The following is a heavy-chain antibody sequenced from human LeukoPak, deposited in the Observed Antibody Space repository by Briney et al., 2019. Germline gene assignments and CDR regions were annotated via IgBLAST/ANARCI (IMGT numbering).Heavy chain of an antibody. D-gene: IGHD1-26*01. V-gene: IGHV3-7*01. J-gene: IGHJ4*02. CDR2: INHNGNVN. CDR3: AREIVGTIKSYFDY. Sequence: GGSLRLSCAASGFTFSSYWMNWARQAPGKGLEWVASINHNGNVNYYVDSVKGRFTISRDNAKNSLYLQMSNLRAEDTAIYYCAREIVGTIKSYFDYWGQGTLVTASS. CDR1: GFTFSSYW.